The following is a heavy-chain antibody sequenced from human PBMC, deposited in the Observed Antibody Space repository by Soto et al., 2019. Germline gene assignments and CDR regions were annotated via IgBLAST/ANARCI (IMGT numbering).Heavy chain of an antibody. Sequence: QVELVQSGAEVKKPGASVKVSCKASGYTFTRYAMHWLRQAPGQRLEWMGWINAGNGNTKYSQKFQGRVTITRDTSASSAYMELSSLRSGDTAVYYCARSIRLAWDYWGQGTLVTVSS. D-gene: IGHD1-20*01. CDR2: INAGNGNT. V-gene: IGHV1-3*01. CDR1: GYTFTRYA. CDR3: ARSIRLAWDY. J-gene: IGHJ4*02.